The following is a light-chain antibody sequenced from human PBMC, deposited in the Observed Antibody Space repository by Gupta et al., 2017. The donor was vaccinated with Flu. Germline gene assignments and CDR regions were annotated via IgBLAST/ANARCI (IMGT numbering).Light chain of an antibody. J-gene: IGLJ1*01. V-gene: IGLV1-40*01. Sequence: QSVLTQPPSVSGAPGQRVAISCTGSSSNVGAGYDVHWYQHLPGTAPKVLIYGNNNRPSGVPDRFSGSKSGTSASLAITGLQAEDEADYYCQSYDSSLSGYVFGTGTKVTVL. CDR2: GNN. CDR1: SSNVGAGYD. CDR3: QSYDSSLSGYV.